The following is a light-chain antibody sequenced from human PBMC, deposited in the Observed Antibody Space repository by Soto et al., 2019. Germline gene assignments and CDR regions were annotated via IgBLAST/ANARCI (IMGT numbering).Light chain of an antibody. Sequence: ETVLTQSPATLSVSPGERATFSCRASQSVTTNLAWYQQKPGQGPRLLIYGASTRATGIAARFSGSGSGTECTLIISSLQSDDFEIYHCQQYHSWPDTFGQGTKLEIK. V-gene: IGKV3-15*01. CDR1: QSVTTN. J-gene: IGKJ2*01. CDR3: QQYHSWPDT. CDR2: GAS.